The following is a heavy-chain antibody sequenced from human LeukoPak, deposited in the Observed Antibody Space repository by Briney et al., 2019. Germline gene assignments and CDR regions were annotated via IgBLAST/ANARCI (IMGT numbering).Heavy chain of an antibody. J-gene: IGHJ3*02. CDR3: ARESMLAGFDI. CDR2: ISSSSSTI. D-gene: IGHD2-8*01. Sequence: GGSLRLSCAASGFTFSSYSMNWVRQAPGKGLEWVSYISSSSSTIYYADSVKGRFTISRDNAKNSLYLQMNSLRAEDTAVYYCARESMLAGFDIWGQGTMVTVSS. CDR1: GFTFSSYS. V-gene: IGHV3-48*01.